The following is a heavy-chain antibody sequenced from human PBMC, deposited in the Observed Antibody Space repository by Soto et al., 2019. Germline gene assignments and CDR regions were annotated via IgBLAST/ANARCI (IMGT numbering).Heavy chain of an antibody. V-gene: IGHV3-23*01. D-gene: IGHD3-22*01. CDR2: ISGSGGDT. Sequence: PGGSLRLSCAASGFTFSSYAMSWVRQAPGKGLEWVSIISGSGGDTHYADSVKGRFTISRDNSKNTLYLQMNSLRAEDTAIYYCAKDRESSDSRAFDIWGQGTMVTVS. J-gene: IGHJ3*02. CDR3: AKDRESSDSRAFDI. CDR1: GFTFSSYA.